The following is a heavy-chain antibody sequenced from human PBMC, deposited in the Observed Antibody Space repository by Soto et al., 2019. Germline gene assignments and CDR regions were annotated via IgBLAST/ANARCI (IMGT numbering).Heavy chain of an antibody. J-gene: IGHJ4*02. Sequence: GASVKVSCKASGYTFTSYYMHWVRQAPGQGLEWMGIINPSGGSTSYAQKFQGRVTITADTSTSTAYMELSSLRSEDTAVYYCASYYYDSSGFPVPRLDYWGQGTLVTVSS. CDR3: ASYYYDSSGFPVPRLDY. CDR2: INPSGGST. V-gene: IGHV1-46*01. D-gene: IGHD3-22*01. CDR1: GYTFTSYY.